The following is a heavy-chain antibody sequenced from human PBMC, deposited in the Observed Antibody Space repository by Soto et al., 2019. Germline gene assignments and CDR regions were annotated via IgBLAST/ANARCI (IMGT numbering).Heavy chain of an antibody. CDR2: FDPEDGET. CDR3: ATDRLKSKTTSYDY. J-gene: IGHJ4*02. D-gene: IGHD4-17*01. CDR1: GYTLTELA. Sequence: ASVKVSCKVSGYTLTELAMHWVRQAPGKGLEWMGGFDPEDGETIYAQKFQGRVTMTEDTSTDTAYMELSSLRSEDTAVYYCATDRLKSKTTSYDYWGQGTLVTVSS. V-gene: IGHV1-24*01.